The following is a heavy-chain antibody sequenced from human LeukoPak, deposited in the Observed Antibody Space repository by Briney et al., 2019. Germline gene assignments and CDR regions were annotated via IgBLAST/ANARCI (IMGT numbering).Heavy chain of an antibody. CDR2: INHSGST. CDR3: ARGGRLRFLDRLTWFDP. D-gene: IGHD3-3*01. Sequence: SETLSLTCAVYGGSFSGYYWSWIHQPPGKGLEWIGEINHSGSTNYNPSLKSRVTISVDTSKNQFSLKLSSVTAADTAVYYCARGGRLRFLDRLTWFDPWGQGTLVTVSS. V-gene: IGHV4-34*01. CDR1: GGSFSGYY. J-gene: IGHJ5*02.